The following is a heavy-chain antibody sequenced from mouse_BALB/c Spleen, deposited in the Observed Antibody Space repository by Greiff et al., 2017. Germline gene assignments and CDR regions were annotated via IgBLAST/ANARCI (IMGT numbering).Heavy chain of an antibody. Sequence: VQLQQSGAELMKPGASVKISCKATGYTFSSYWMHWVKQRPGQGLEWIGYINPSTGYTEYNQKFKDKATLTADKSSSTAYMQLSSLTSEDSAVYYCARSDYKDYWGQGTTLTVSA. D-gene: IGHD2-12*01. CDR2: INPSTGYT. J-gene: IGHJ2*01. V-gene: IGHV1S26*01. CDR3: ARSDYKDY. CDR1: GYTFSSYW.